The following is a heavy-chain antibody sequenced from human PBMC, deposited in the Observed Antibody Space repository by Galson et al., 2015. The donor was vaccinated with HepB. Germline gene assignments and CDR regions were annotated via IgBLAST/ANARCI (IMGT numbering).Heavy chain of an antibody. CDR1: GYSFINYD. J-gene: IGHJ4*02. Sequence: SVKVSCKASGYSFINYDITWVRQAPGQGLEWMGWISAYNGNTNYAQKFQGRVTMTTDTSTSTVYMELRSLRSDDTAMYYCAIHVSGWFTTLIDSWGQGTLVTVSS. D-gene: IGHD6-19*01. CDR3: AIHVSGWFTTLIDS. V-gene: IGHV1-18*04. CDR2: ISAYNGNT.